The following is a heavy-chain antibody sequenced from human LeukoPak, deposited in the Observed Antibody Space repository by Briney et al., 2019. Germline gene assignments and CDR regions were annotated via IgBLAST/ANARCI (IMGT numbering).Heavy chain of an antibody. CDR1: GYTFLSYL. J-gene: IGHJ6*03. CDR3: ARAIRGSKIASRYYYYYMDV. V-gene: IGHV1-69*06. Sequence: GASVKVSCKASGYTFLSYLISWVRQAPGQGLEWMGGIIPIFDTTNYAQKFQGRVTIIADKSTSTAYMELYSLRSEDTAVYYCARAIRGSKIASRYYYYYMDVWGKGTTVTVSS. CDR2: IIPIFDTT. D-gene: IGHD3-10*01.